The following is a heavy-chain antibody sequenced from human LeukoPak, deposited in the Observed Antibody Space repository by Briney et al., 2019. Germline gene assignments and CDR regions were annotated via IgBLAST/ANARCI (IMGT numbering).Heavy chain of an antibody. D-gene: IGHD2-21*01. CDR3: ARARILSLYYMDV. CDR2: SSTSGSIT. Sequence: GGSLRLSCAASGFTFSDYYMSWIRQAPGKGLQWLAYSSTSGSITYYADSVKGRFTISRDNAKNSVYLQMNSLRAEDTAVYYCARARILSLYYMDVWGKGTTVTISS. CDR1: GFTFSDYY. V-gene: IGHV3-11*04. J-gene: IGHJ6*03.